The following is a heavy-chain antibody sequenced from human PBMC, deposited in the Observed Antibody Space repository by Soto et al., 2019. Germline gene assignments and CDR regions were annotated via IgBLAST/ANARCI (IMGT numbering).Heavy chain of an antibody. CDR3: ATRQVVRIAARWETKWYYFDY. Sequence: ASVKVSCKVSGYSLTELSMHWVRQAPGKGLEWMGGFDPEDGETIYAQKFQGRVTMTEDTSTDTAYMGLSSLRSEDTAVYYCATRQVVRIAARWETKWYYFDYWGQGTLVTVS. D-gene: IGHD6-6*01. J-gene: IGHJ4*02. CDR1: GYSLTELS. CDR2: FDPEDGET. V-gene: IGHV1-24*01.